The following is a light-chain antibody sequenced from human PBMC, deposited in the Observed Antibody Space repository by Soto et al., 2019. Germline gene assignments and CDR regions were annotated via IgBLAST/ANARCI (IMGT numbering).Light chain of an antibody. J-gene: IGLJ1*01. CDR1: SSDVGGYKY. V-gene: IGLV2-14*01. Sequence: QSVLTQPASVSGSPGQSIAISCTGTSSDVGGYKYVSWYQQHPGKAPKLLIYDVTNRPSGVSDRFSGSKSGNTASLTISGPQSEDEADYYCSSYTTSSSYVLGTGTKVTVL. CDR3: SSYTTSSSYV. CDR2: DVT.